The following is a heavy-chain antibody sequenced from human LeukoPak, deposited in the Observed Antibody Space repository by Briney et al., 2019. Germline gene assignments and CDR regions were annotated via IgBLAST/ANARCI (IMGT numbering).Heavy chain of an antibody. Sequence: GGSLRLSCAASGFTFDDYGMSWVRQAPGKGLEWVSGIDWNGGSTGYADSVKGRFTISRDNAKNSLYLQMNSLRAEDTALYYCARVILDTIFLQGYFDYWGQGTLVTVSS. D-gene: IGHD3-3*01. CDR2: IDWNGGST. V-gene: IGHV3-20*04. CDR3: ARVILDTIFLQGYFDY. CDR1: GFTFDDYG. J-gene: IGHJ4*02.